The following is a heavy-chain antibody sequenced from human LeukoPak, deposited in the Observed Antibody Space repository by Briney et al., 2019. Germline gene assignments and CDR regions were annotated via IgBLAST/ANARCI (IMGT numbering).Heavy chain of an antibody. J-gene: IGHJ5*01. V-gene: IGHV4-39*01. CDR1: GVSISTPNNF. CDR3: ARLVRFKNWFDS. CDR2: LHFRANT. Sequence: SQTLSLTCTVSGVSISTPNNFWAWIRQPPGKGLEWVARLHFRANTYTNPSLDSRVTISVDTSKNQLSLKLRSVTAADTAIYYCARLVRFKNWFDSWGQGTLVTVSS.